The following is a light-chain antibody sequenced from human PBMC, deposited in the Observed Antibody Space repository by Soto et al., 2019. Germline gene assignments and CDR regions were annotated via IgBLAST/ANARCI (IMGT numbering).Light chain of an antibody. V-gene: IGKV1-39*01. Sequence: IQMTQSPSSLSASVGDRVTITCLASQSISSYLNWYQQKPGKAPKLLIYAASSLQSGVPSRFSGSGSGTDFTLTISSLQPEDFAVYYCQQYGSSRWTFGQGTKVDIK. CDR2: AAS. CDR3: QQYGSSRWT. CDR1: QSISSY. J-gene: IGKJ1*01.